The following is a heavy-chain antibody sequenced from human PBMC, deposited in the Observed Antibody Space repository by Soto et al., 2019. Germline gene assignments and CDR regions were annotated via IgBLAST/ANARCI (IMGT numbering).Heavy chain of an antibody. V-gene: IGHV4-30-2*01. CDR1: GGSISSGGYS. CDR3: ARVSAGYWYFDL. D-gene: IGHD6-19*01. CDR2: IYHSGST. Sequence: TLSLTCAVSGGSISSGGYSWSWIRQPPGKGLEWIGYIYHSGSTYYNPSLKSRVTISVDRSKNQFSLKLSSVTAADTAVYYCARVSAGYWYFDLWGRGTLVTVSS. J-gene: IGHJ2*01.